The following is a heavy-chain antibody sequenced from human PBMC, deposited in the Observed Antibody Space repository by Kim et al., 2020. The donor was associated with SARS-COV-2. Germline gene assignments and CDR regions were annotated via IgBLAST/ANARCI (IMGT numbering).Heavy chain of an antibody. J-gene: IGHJ4*02. V-gene: IGHV3-48*03. Sequence: GGSLRLSCAASGFTFSSYEMNWVRQAPGKGLEWVSYISSSGSTIYYADSVKGRFTISRDNAKNSLYLQMNSLRAEDTAVYYCARDYPSIAARPGLFDYWGQGTLVTVSS. CDR1: GFTFSSYE. CDR2: ISSSGSTI. D-gene: IGHD6-6*01. CDR3: ARDYPSIAARPGLFDY.